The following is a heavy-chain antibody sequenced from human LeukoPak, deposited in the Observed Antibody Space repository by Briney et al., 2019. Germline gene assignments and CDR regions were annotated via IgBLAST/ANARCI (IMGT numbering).Heavy chain of an antibody. D-gene: IGHD2-8*01. J-gene: IGHJ5*01. CDR3: VKEGFCTNGNCVLRFES. CDR1: GFTFSTNH. CDR2: VDSGDAT. V-gene: IGHV3-23*01. Sequence: GGSLRLSCAASGFTFSTNHMSWVRQAPGQGLEWVSAVDSGDATFYADSVKGRFTISRDNSKNTLYLQMNSLRPEDTAVYYCVKEGFCTNGNCVLRFESWGQGTLVTVSS.